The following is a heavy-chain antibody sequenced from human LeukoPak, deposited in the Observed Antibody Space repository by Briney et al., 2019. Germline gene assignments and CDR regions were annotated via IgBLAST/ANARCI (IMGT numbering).Heavy chain of an antibody. CDR1: GFTFSSYE. J-gene: IGHJ4*02. D-gene: IGHD6-19*01. CDR3: ARQGLAVAGDY. Sequence: GSLRLSCAASGFTFSSYEMNWVRQAPGKGLEWVSYISSGSTIYYADSVKGRFTISRDNAKNSLYLQMNSLRAEDTAVYYCARQGLAVAGDYWGQGTLVTVSS. V-gene: IGHV3-48*03. CDR2: ISSGSTI.